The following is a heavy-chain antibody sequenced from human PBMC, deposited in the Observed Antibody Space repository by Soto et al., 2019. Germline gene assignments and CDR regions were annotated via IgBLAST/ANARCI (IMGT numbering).Heavy chain of an antibody. CDR2: ISYDGSNK. CDR3: AKVPGGGATRGYYYYYGMDV. D-gene: IGHD1-26*01. J-gene: IGHJ6*02. V-gene: IGHV3-30*18. CDR1: GFTFSSYG. Sequence: QVQLVESGGGVVQPGRSLRLSCAASGFTFSSYGMHWVRQAPGKGLEWVAVISYDGSNKYYADSVKGRFTISRDISKNTLYLQMNSLRAADTDVYYCAKVPGGGATRGYYYYYGMDVWGQGSTVTVSS.